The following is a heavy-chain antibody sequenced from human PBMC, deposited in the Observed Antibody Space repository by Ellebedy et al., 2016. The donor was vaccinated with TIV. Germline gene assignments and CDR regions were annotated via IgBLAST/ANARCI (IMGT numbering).Heavy chain of an antibody. J-gene: IGHJ5*02. CDR3: ARDFLRAPDGSESYNNWFDP. D-gene: IGHD3-10*01. Sequence: ASVKVSCXASGGTFSSYTISWVRQAPGQGLEWMGGIIPIFETANYAQKFQDRVTITADGSTRTAYMELSSLRSEDTAVYYCARDFLRAPDGSESYNNWFDPWGQGTLVTVSS. CDR2: IIPIFETA. CDR1: GGTFSSYT. V-gene: IGHV1-69*13.